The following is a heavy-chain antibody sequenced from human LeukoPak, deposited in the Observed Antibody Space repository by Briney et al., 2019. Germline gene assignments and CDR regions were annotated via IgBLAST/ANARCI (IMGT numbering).Heavy chain of an antibody. J-gene: IGHJ6*03. D-gene: IGHD5-18*01. V-gene: IGHV1-3*01. CDR3: ARGGVHTASYYYYYYMDV. Sequence: ASVKVSCKASGYSFSIHNMHWVRLAPGQRLEWKGWINAGNGNTKYSQKFQGRVTLTRDTSASTVYMELSSLRSEDTAVYYCARGGVHTASYYYYYYMDVWGKGTTVTVSS. CDR2: INAGNGNT. CDR1: GYSFSIHN.